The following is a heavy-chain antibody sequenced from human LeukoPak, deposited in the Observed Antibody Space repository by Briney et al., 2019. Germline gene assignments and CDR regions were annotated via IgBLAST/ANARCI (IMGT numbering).Heavy chain of an antibody. V-gene: IGHV1-2*02. CDR1: GYTFTGYY. J-gene: IGHJ4*02. CDR3: AKTPYEYYFDY. D-gene: IGHD5-12*01. CDR2: INPNSGDT. Sequence: GASVKVSCKASGYTFTGYYMHWGRQAPGQGLEWRGWINPNSGDTNYAQKFQGSVTMTRDTSINTAYMEVSRLRTDDTAVYYCAKTPYEYYFDYWGQGTLVTVS.